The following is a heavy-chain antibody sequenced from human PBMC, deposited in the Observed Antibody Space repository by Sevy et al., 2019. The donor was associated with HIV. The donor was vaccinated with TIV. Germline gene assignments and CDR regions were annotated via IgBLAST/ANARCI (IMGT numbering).Heavy chain of an antibody. CDR3: VRRGVDAYNVYFDL. CDR2: ISSGTDHI. V-gene: IGHV3-21*05. CDR1: GYTFPAFS. J-gene: IGHJ4*02. Sequence: GGSLRLSCTASGYTFPAFSFNWVRQAPGKGLEWLSYISSGTDHIYYADSAKGRFTISRDDDKNSVYLEMKSLRDQDTALYYCVRRGVDAYNVYFDLWGQGTLVTVSS. D-gene: IGHD3-10*01.